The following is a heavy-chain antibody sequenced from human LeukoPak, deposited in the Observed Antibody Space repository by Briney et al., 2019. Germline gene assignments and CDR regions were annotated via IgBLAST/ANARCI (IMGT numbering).Heavy chain of an antibody. D-gene: IGHD7-27*01. CDR1: GDSVSSNSAA. V-gene: IGHV6-1*01. CDR2: TYHRSKWYN. CDR3: GRTGDGGYFDY. J-gene: IGHJ4*02. Sequence: SQTLSLTCGLSGDSVSSNSAAWNWIPQSPSRGLEWLGRTYHRSKWYNEYAASVKSRITISPDTSKNQFSLRLNSVTPEDTAVYYCGRTGDGGYFDYWCQGTLVTVSS.